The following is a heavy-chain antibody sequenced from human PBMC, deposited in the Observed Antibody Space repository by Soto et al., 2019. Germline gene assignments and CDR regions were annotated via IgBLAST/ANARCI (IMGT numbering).Heavy chain of an antibody. CDR2: ISSNGVGT. D-gene: IGHD6-6*01. Sequence: EVQLAESGGGLAQPGGSLRLSCAASGFTLSGYAMDWVRQAPGKGLEYVSGISSNGVGTYYANSVQGRFTISRDNSKNTGYLPMGSLRPKDMAVYYCARRARPDFYYMDVWGKGATVPVSS. CDR1: GFTLSGYA. V-gene: IGHV3-64*01. CDR3: ARRARPDFYYMDV. J-gene: IGHJ6*03.